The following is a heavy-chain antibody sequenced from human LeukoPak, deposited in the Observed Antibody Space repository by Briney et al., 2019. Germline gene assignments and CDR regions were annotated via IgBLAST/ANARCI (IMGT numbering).Heavy chain of an antibody. Sequence: PSETLSLTCTVSGGSISSSSYYWGWMRQPPGKGLEWIGSIYFSGTTYYNPSLQSRVTISVDTSKNQFSLKLGSVTAADTAVYYCARDRGRSWTTGWFDPWGQGTLVTVSS. J-gene: IGHJ5*02. V-gene: IGHV4-39*07. CDR3: ARDRGRSWTTGWFDP. D-gene: IGHD6-13*01. CDR2: IYFSGTT. CDR1: GGSISSSSYY.